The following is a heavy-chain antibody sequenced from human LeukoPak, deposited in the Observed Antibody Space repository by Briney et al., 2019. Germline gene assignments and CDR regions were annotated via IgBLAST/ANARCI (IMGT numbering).Heavy chain of an antibody. CDR1: GGSVSSGSYY. V-gene: IGHV4-61*01. CDR3: ARSRGSGWSEDYFDY. CDR2: IYYSGST. Sequence: SETLSLTCTVSGGSVSSGSYYWSWIRQPPGKGLEWIGYIYYSGSTNYNPSLKSRVTISVDTSKNQFSLKLSSVTAADTAVYYCARSRGSGWSEDYFDYWGQGTLVTVSS. J-gene: IGHJ4*02. D-gene: IGHD6-19*01.